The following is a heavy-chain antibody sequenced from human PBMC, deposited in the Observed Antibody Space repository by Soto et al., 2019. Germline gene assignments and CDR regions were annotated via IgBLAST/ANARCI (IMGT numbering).Heavy chain of an antibody. D-gene: IGHD1-1*01. CDR2: IYWDDDK. CDR1: GFSLSTSGVG. CDR3: AQRRDSLVCTQSRDGMDV. V-gene: IGHV2-5*02. Sequence: SGPTLVNPTQTLTLTCTFSGFSLSTSGVGVGWIRQPPGKALEWLALIYWDDDKRYSPSLKSRLTITKDTSKNQVVLTMTNMEPPETATDYSAQRRDSLVCTQSRDGMDVWGQGTTVTVYS. J-gene: IGHJ6*02.